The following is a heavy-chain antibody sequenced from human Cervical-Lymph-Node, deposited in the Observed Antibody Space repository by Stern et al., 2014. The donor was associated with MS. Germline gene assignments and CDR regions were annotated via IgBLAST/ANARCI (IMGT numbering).Heavy chain of an antibody. CDR1: GYTFTRYA. V-gene: IGHV7-4-1*02. CDR2: INTNTGSP. CDR3: ARGSHCSSTSCYSSWFDP. Sequence: QVQLVESGSELKKPGASVKVSCKASGYTFTRYAINWVRQAPGQGLEWIGWINTNTGSPTYAQGFTRRFVFSLDTSVTTAYLQISSLKAEDTAVYYCARGSHCSSTSCYSSWFDPWGQGTLVTVSS. J-gene: IGHJ5*02. D-gene: IGHD2-2*01.